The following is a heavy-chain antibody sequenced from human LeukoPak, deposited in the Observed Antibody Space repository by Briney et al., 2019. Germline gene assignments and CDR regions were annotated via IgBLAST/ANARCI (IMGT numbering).Heavy chain of an antibody. CDR3: ARRMRGGYSYGKFDY. CDR2: IYYSGST. Sequence: SETLSLTCTVSGGSISSSSYYWGWIRQPPGKGLEWIGSIYYSGSTYYNPSLKSRVTISVDTSKNQFSLKLSSVTTADTAVYYCARRMRGGYSYGKFDYWGQGTLVTVSS. CDR1: GGSISSSSYY. D-gene: IGHD5-18*01. J-gene: IGHJ4*02. V-gene: IGHV4-39*07.